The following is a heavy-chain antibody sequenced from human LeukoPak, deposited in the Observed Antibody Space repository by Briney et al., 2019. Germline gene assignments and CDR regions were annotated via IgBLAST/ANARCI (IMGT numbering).Heavy chain of an antibody. CDR1: GFTFSSYA. J-gene: IGHJ4*02. CDR3: ARDVCSSTSCPGPFDY. CDR2: ISYDGSNK. Sequence: QAGGSLRLSCAASGFTFSSYAMHWVRQAPGKGLEWVAVISYDGSNKYYADSVKGRFTISRDNSKNTLYLQMNSLRAEDTAVYYCARDVCSSTSCPGPFDYWGQGALVTVSS. V-gene: IGHV3-30-3*01. D-gene: IGHD2-2*01.